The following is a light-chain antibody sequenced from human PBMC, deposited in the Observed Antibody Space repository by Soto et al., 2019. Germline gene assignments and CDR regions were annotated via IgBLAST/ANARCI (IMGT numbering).Light chain of an antibody. J-gene: IGLJ1*01. CDR1: SSDVGRYNY. V-gene: IGLV2-14*01. CDR2: EIS. CDR3: TSYTSSNTYV. Sequence: QSLLTHPASLSGSPGQSITISCTGTSSDVGRYNYVSWYQQYPGKAPKLMIYEISNRPSGVSIRFSGSKSGNTASLTISGLQAEDEADYYCTSYTSSNTYVFGGGTKATVL.